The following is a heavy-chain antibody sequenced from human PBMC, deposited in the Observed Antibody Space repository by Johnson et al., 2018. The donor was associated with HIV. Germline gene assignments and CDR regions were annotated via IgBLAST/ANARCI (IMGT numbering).Heavy chain of an antibody. J-gene: IGHJ3*02. Sequence: VQLVESGGGLVQPGGSLRLSCAASGFTFSNYWMHWVRQAPGKGLVWVSRVNSDGSSLSYADSVKGRFTISRDNAKNTLYLQMNSLRAEDTAVYYCARVGQKLVPVPRGAFDIWGQGTMVTVSS. CDR2: VNSDGSSL. D-gene: IGHD6-6*01. V-gene: IGHV3-74*02. CDR3: ARVGQKLVPVPRGAFDI. CDR1: GFTFSNYW.